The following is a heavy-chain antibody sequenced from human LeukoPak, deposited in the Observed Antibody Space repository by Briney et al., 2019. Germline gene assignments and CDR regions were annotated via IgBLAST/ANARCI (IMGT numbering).Heavy chain of an antibody. CDR1: GGSISSFY. CDR3: ARYRNYDFWSGYDK. J-gene: IGHJ4*02. Sequence: PSETLSLTCTVSGGSISSFYWSWIRQPPGKGLEWIGYIYYSGTTNYNSSLKSRVTISVDTSKNQFSLRLNSVTAADTAMYYCARYRNYDFWSGYDKWGQGTLVTVSS. D-gene: IGHD3-3*01. V-gene: IGHV4-59*08. CDR2: IYYSGTT.